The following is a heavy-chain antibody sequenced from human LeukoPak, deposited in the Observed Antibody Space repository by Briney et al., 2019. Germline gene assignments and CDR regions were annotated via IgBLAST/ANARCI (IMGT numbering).Heavy chain of an antibody. Sequence: GGSLRLSCAASGFTFSNYWIHWVHQAPGKGLVWVSRINTDGSSTKCADSVKGRFTISRDNAKNTLYLQMNSLRAEDTAVYYCATVAGTFSDAFDIWGQGTMVTVSS. V-gene: IGHV3-74*03. CDR3: ATVAGTFSDAFDI. CDR2: INTDGSST. J-gene: IGHJ3*02. D-gene: IGHD6-19*01. CDR1: GFTFSNYW.